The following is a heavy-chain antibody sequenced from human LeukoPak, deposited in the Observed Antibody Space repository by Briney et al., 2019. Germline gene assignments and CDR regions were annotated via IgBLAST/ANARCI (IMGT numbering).Heavy chain of an antibody. V-gene: IGHV5-51*01. Sequence: GEALKISCKIFGYRLTNNWIGWVRQVPGKSLEWMGLIYPGDSDSRYSPSFQGQVTFSVDASISNAYLQWSSLKASDTAMYYCTRHSEYGDYGTFDPWGQGTLVTISS. CDR1: GYRLTNNW. J-gene: IGHJ5*02. CDR2: IYPGDSDS. D-gene: IGHD4-17*01. CDR3: TRHSEYGDYGTFDP.